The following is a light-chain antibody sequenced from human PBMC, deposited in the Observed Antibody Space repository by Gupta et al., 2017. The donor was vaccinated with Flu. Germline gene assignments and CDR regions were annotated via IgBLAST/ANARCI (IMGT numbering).Light chain of an antibody. CDR2: GAS. Sequence: EIVFTQSPGTLSLSPGERATLSCRASQSVSSSYLAWYQQKPGQAPRLLIYGASSRATGIPDSFSGSGSGTDFTLTISRLEPEDFAVYYCQQYGSSPLSFGQGTKLEIK. V-gene: IGKV3-20*01. J-gene: IGKJ2*03. CDR1: QSVSSSY. CDR3: QQYGSSPLS.